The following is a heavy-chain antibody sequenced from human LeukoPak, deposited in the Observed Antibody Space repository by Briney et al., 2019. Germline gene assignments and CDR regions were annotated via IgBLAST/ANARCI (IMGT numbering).Heavy chain of an antibody. J-gene: IGHJ5*02. Sequence: PGGSLRLSCAASGFTFSSYWMHWVRQVPGKGLVWVSRINTDGGSTRYADSVKGRFTISRDNAKNTLYLQMNSLRAEDTAVYYCARSTGGSYYHWGQGTLVTVSS. CDR3: ARSTGGSYYH. V-gene: IGHV3-74*01. D-gene: IGHD1-26*01. CDR2: INTDGGST. CDR1: GFTFSSYW.